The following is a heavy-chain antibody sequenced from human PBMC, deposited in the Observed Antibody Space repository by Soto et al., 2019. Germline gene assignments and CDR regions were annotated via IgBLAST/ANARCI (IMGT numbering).Heavy chain of an antibody. Sequence: GASVKVSCKASGYTFTGYYIHWVRQAPGQGLEWVGWINPNNGATKYAQKFQGRVTMTRDTSTSTVYMEVTSLRSGDTAFYFCARDRSVSRTPQRSSWWDWGLGNLVTVSS. J-gene: IGHJ4*02. CDR3: ARDRSVSRTPQRSSWWD. CDR2: INPNNGAT. CDR1: GYTFTGYY. V-gene: IGHV1-2*02. D-gene: IGHD6-13*01.